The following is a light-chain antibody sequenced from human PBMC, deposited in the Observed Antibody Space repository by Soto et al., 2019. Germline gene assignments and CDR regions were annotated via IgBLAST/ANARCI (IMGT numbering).Light chain of an antibody. J-gene: IGKJ1*01. Sequence: DIQMTQSPSTLSASVGDRVTITCRASQSISTWLAWYQQKPGKAPNLLIYHAASLERGVPSRFSGSGSGTEFTLTICSLQPDDFATYYCQQYNSYSWPFGQGTKVEVK. CDR2: HAA. CDR1: QSISTW. V-gene: IGKV1-5*01. CDR3: QQYNSYSWP.